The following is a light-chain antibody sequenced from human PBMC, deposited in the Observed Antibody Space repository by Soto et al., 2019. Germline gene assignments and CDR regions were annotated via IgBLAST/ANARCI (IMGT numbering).Light chain of an antibody. CDR3: CSYAGSSYV. V-gene: IGLV2-23*01. CDR2: EGT. CDR1: SSDVGSYNL. Sequence: QSVLTQPASVSGSIGQSITISCTGTSSDVGSYNLVSWYQQHPGKAPKLMIYEGTKRPSGASNRFSGSKSGSTASLTISGLQAEDEADYYCCSYAGSSYVFGTGTKVTVL. J-gene: IGLJ1*01.